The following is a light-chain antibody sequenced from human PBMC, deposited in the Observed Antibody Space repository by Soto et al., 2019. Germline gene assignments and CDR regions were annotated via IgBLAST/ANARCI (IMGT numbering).Light chain of an antibody. CDR3: QLYSRSPRQIT. CDR2: GAS. Sequence: EIVLTQSPATLSLSPGERATLSCRASQSIDSTHLVWYQQKPGQAPSLLIFGASSRATGIPDRFSGSGSGTDCTLTISRLEPEDFAVYYCQLYSRSPRQITFGQGTRLEN. V-gene: IGKV3-20*01. J-gene: IGKJ5*01. CDR1: QSIDSTH.